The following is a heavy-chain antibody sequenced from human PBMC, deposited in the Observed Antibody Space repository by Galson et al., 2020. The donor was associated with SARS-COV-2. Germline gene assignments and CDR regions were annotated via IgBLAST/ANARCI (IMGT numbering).Heavy chain of an antibody. J-gene: IGHJ3*02. CDR1: GYSFTNYW. Sequence: GESLKISCKGSGYSFTNYWIAWVRQMPGRGLEWMGVVYPGNSNTGYSPSFQGQVTISADKSITTAYLQWNSLKASDTAMYYCARWVEMSTNGFDIWGQGTVVSVSS. CDR3: ARWVEMSTNGFDI. CDR2: VYPGNSNT. V-gene: IGHV5-51*01. D-gene: IGHD2-8*01.